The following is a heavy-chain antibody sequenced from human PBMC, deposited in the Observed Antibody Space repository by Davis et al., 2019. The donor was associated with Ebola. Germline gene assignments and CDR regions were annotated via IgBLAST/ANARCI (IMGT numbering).Heavy chain of an antibody. CDR3: ARDLYLGSWNYYGMDV. D-gene: IGHD2-2*02. CDR2: IWYDGSNK. J-gene: IGHJ6*02. Sequence: LSLTCAASGFTFSSYGMHWVRQAPGKGLEWVAVIWYDGSNKYYADSVKGRFTISRDNSKNTLYLQMNSLRAEDTAVYYCARDLYLGSWNYYGMDVWGQGTTVTVSS. CDR1: GFTFSSYG. V-gene: IGHV3-33*08.